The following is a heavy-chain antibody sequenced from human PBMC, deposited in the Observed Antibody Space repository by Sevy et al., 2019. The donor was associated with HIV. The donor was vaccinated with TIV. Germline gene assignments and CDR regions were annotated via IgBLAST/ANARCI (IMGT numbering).Heavy chain of an antibody. CDR3: ARGPSNYDFWSGPLDYGMDV. J-gene: IGHJ6*02. CDR1: GFTFSSYS. Sequence: GSLRLSCAASGFTFSSYSMNWVRQAPGKGLEWVSYISSSGTIYYADSVMGRFTISRDNARNSLNLQMNSLRDDDTAVYYCARGPSNYDFWSGPLDYGMDVWGQGTTVTVSS. V-gene: IGHV3-48*02. CDR2: ISSSGTI. D-gene: IGHD3-3*01.